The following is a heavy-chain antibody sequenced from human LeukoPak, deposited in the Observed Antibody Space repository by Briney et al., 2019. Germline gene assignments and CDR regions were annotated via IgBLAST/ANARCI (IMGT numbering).Heavy chain of an antibody. CDR3: ARDLGVMVRAFDI. D-gene: IGHD5-18*01. V-gene: IGHV4-59*01. Sequence: PSETLSLTCTVSGGSISSYYWSWIRQPPGKRLEWIGCIYYSGSTSYNPSLKSRVTISVDTSKNQISLKLSSVTAADTAVYYCARDLGVMVRAFDIWGQGTMVTVSS. CDR1: GGSISSYY. J-gene: IGHJ3*02. CDR2: IYYSGST.